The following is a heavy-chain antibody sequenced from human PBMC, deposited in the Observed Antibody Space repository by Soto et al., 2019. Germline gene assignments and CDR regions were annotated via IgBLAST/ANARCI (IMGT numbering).Heavy chain of an antibody. CDR2: ISGSGIST. CDR3: AKEPVGPDWYFDL. J-gene: IGHJ2*01. CDR1: GFTFRSYA. V-gene: IGHV3-23*01. Sequence: DVQLLESGGGLVQPGGSLRLSCAASGFTFRSYAMSWVRQAPGKGLEWVSGISGSGISTHYADSVKGRFTVSRDNSQNTLYRQMNSLRAEDTAVYNCAKEPVGPDWYFDLWGGGTLVTVSS.